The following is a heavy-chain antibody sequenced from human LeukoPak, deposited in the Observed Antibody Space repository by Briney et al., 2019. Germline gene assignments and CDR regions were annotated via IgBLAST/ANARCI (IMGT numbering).Heavy chain of an antibody. J-gene: IGHJ4*02. V-gene: IGHV4-59*01. CDR3: ARGASSSWYLI. CDR2: IYYSGCT. Sequence: PSETLSLTCTVSGGSISSYYWSWIRQPPGKGLEWIGYIYYSGCTNYNPSLKSRVTISVDTSKNQFSLKLSSVAAADTAVYYCARGASSSWYLIWGQGTLVTVSS. D-gene: IGHD6-13*01. CDR1: GGSISSYY.